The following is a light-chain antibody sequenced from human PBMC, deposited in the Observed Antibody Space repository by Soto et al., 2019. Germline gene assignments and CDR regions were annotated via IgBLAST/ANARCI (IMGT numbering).Light chain of an antibody. CDR1: RSINTW. V-gene: IGKV1-5*03. J-gene: IGKJ2*01. CDR3: QQYNGSPHT. Sequence: DIQMTQSPSTLSASVGDRVTFTCRASRSINTWLAWYQQKPGKAPKLLIYKASTLQSGAPSRFSGGGSATDFTLTISSLQPDDFATYYCQQYNGSPHTFGQGTKLEI. CDR2: KAS.